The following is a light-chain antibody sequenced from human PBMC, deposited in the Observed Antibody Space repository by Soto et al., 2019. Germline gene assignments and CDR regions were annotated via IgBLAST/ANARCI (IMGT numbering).Light chain of an antibody. V-gene: IGLV1-44*01. Sequence: QSVPTQPPSASGTPGQRVTISCSGSSSNIGSNTVNWYQQLPGTAPKLLIYSNNQRPSGVPDRFSGSKSGTSASLAISGLQSEDEADYYCAARDDSLNGHVVFGGGTKLTVL. J-gene: IGLJ2*01. CDR2: SNN. CDR3: AARDDSLNGHVV. CDR1: SSNIGSNT.